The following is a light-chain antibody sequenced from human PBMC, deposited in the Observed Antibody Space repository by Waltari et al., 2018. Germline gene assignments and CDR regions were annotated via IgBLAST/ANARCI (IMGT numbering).Light chain of an antibody. CDR2: YAS. J-gene: IGKJ1*01. CDR3: HQSNGLPRT. Sequence: EIVLTQSPDFQSVTPKEKVTITCRASQSIGTSVLWYQQKPDQSPKLIIKYASQSISGVPSRFSGSGSGTGFTLSINSLEAEDAAVYYCHQSNGLPRTFGQGTKVEIK. CDR1: QSIGTS. V-gene: IGKV6D-21*02.